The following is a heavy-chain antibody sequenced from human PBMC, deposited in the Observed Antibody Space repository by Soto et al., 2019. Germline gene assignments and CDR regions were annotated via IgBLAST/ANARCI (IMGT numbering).Heavy chain of an antibody. CDR3: AKEHGAGFKS. D-gene: IGHD1-26*01. CDR2: VFPLLAMV. Sequence: QVHLVQSGAEMKKPGSSVKVSCMVSGGDLRNSALSWVRQAPGQGLEWMGGVFPLLAMVDYSQKFQGRVTITADESTNTAYMYLGSLRSEDTAVYYCAKEHGAGFKSWGQGTLVIVSS. CDR1: GGDLRNSA. V-gene: IGHV1-69*04. J-gene: IGHJ4*02.